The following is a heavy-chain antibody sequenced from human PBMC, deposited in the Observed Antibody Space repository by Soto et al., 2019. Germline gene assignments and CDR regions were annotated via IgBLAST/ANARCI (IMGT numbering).Heavy chain of an antibody. CDR1: GFPFSGYS. J-gene: IGHJ3*01. D-gene: IGHD3-10*01. Sequence: DVQVVESGGGLVQPGGSLRLSCTVSGFPFSGYSMIWVRQAPGKGLEPISYIDAGGNNMYYADSVKGRFTISRDNAKNSLSLRMTSLRVEDTAVYHFARVAGRMVRGGADLWGQGTMVPVSS. CDR2: IDAGGNNM. CDR3: ARVAGRMVRGGADL. V-gene: IGHV3-48*01.